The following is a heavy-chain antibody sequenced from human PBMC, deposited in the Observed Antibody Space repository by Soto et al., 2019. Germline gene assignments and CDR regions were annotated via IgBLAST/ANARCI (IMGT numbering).Heavy chain of an antibody. CDR3: ARGGGLNQLLSGSDH. J-gene: IGHJ4*02. CDR2: TSYDGSSE. V-gene: IGHV3-33*05. D-gene: IGHD1-26*01. Sequence: QVHLVESGGGVVQSGGSLTLSCTVSGLFLSDYGMHCVRQAPGKGLAWVAATSYDGSSEYYSDSVKDRFTTSRDNSKNTVYLHMNRLRAEDKALYYCARGGGLNQLLSGSDHWGQGTLVTVSS. CDR1: GLFLSDYG.